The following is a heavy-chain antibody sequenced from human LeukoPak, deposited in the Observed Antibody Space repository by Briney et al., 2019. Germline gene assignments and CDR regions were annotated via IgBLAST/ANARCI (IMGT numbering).Heavy chain of an antibody. V-gene: IGHV3-48*03. CDR2: ISSSGSTI. Sequence: PGGSLRLSCAASGFTFSSYEMNWVRQAPGTGLEWVSYISSSGSTIYYADSVKGRFTISRDNAKNSLYLQMNSLRAEDTAVYYCARAPLTYYYGSGSYYWGGFDYWGQGTLVTVSS. CDR1: GFTFSSYE. CDR3: ARAPLTYYYGSGSYYWGGFDY. D-gene: IGHD3-10*01. J-gene: IGHJ4*02.